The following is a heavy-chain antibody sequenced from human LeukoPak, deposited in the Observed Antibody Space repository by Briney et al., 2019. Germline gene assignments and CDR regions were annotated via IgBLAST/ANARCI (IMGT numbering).Heavy chain of an antibody. Sequence: ASVKVSCKASGYTFTSYGISWVRQAPGQGLEWMGWISAYNGNTNYAQKLQGRVTMTTDTSTSTAYMELRSLRSDDTAVYYCARDTDYDFWSGYYGFDYWGQGTLVTVSS. CDR1: GYTFTSYG. V-gene: IGHV1-18*01. J-gene: IGHJ4*02. CDR3: ARDTDYDFWSGYYGFDY. D-gene: IGHD3-3*01. CDR2: ISAYNGNT.